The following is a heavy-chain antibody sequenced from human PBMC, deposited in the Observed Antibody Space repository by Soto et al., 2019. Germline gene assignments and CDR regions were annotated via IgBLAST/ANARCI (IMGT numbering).Heavy chain of an antibody. CDR2: INPQTGGT. V-gene: IGHV1-2*02. Sequence: ASVKVSCKASGYTFTGYYIHWVREAPGQGLEWMGWINPQTGGTSYAQKFQGRVTLSRDTPINTAYLELSRLTFDDAAVYFCARERYQVISDGMDVWGQGTTVTVSS. CDR1: GYTFTGYY. J-gene: IGHJ6*02. CDR3: ARERYQVISDGMDV. D-gene: IGHD2-2*01.